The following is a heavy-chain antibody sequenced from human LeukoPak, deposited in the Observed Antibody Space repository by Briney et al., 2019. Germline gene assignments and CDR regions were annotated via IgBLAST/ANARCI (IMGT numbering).Heavy chain of an antibody. CDR1: GYTFTSYY. Sequence: ASVKVSCKASGYTFTSYYMHWVRQAPGQGLEWMGIINPSVGSTSYAQKFQGRVTMTRDMSTSTVYMELSSLRSEDTAVYYCASAGGYYYAGYDTDAFDIWGQGTMVTVSS. V-gene: IGHV1-46*01. CDR2: INPSVGST. D-gene: IGHD3-22*01. J-gene: IGHJ3*02. CDR3: ASAGGYYYAGYDTDAFDI.